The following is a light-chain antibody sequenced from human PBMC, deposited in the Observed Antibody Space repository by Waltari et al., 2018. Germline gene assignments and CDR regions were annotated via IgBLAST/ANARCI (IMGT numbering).Light chain of an antibody. CDR1: QSISTW. V-gene: IGKV1-5*03. CDR2: EAS. J-gene: IGKJ4*01. CDR3: QQYNTYSLT. Sequence: DIQMTQSPSTLSASVGDRVTITCRASQSISTWLAWYQQKPGKAPKFLIYEASSLQSGVPSRFSGSGSGTEFTLTINNLQPDDFATYYCQQYNTYSLTFGGGTKVEIK.